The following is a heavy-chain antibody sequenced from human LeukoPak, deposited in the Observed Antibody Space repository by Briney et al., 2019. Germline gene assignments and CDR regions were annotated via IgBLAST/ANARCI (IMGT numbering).Heavy chain of an antibody. J-gene: IGHJ5*02. CDR2: INHSGST. CDR1: GGSFSGYY. CDR3: ARADEEYSSSSA. D-gene: IGHD6-6*01. Sequence: SETLSLTCAVYGGSFSGYYWSWIRQPPGKGLEWIGEINHSGSTNYNPSLKSRVTISVDTPKNQFSLKLSSVTAADTAVYYCARADEEYSSSSAWGQGTLVTVSS. V-gene: IGHV4-34*01.